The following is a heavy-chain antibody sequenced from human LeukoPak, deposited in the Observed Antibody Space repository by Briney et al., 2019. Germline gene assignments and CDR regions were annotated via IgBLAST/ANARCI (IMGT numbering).Heavy chain of an antibody. D-gene: IGHD4-17*01. Sequence: SETLSLTCAVYGGSFSGYYWSWIRQPPGKGLEGVGEINHSGSTNYNPSLKSRVTISVDTSKNQFSLKLSSVTAADTAVYYCARVRAGLRGNFQHWGQGTLVTVSS. J-gene: IGHJ1*01. CDR2: INHSGST. CDR1: GGSFSGYY. V-gene: IGHV4-34*01. CDR3: ARVRAGLRGNFQH.